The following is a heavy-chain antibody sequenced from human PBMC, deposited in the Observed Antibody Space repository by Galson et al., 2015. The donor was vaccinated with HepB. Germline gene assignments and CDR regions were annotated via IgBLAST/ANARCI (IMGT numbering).Heavy chain of an antibody. D-gene: IGHD4/OR15-4a*01. V-gene: IGHV3-30-3*01. CDR3: ARDDDYGGLCDY. CDR2: ISYDGSNK. J-gene: IGHJ4*02. CDR1: GFTFSSYA. Sequence: FLRLSCAASGFTFSSYAMHWVRQAPGKGLEWVAVISYDGSNKYYADSVKGRFTISRDNSKNTLYLQMNSLRAEDTAVYYCARDDDYGGLCDYWGQGTLVTVSP.